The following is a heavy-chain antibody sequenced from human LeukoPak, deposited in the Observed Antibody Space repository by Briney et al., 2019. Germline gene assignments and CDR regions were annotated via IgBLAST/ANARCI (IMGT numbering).Heavy chain of an antibody. J-gene: IGHJ4*02. CDR3: ARVSGIAAHTNFDY. D-gene: IGHD6-13*01. V-gene: IGHV1-2*02. CDR1: GYTFTGYY. CDR2: INPNSGGT. Sequence: ASVKVSCKASGYTFTGYYMHWVRQAPGQGLEWMGWINPNSGGTNYAQKFQGRVTMTRDTSISTAYMELSRLRSDDTAVYYCARVSGIAAHTNFDYWGQGTLVTVSS.